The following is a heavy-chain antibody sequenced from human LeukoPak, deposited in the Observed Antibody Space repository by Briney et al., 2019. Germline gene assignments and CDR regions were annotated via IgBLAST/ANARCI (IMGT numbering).Heavy chain of an antibody. D-gene: IGHD1-26*01. Sequence: PGGSLGLSCVASGFTFSSYSMIWVRQAPGKGLEWISYISNGSGNRYYADSVKGRFTISRDNAKNLLYLQMNNLRADDTAVYYCARAAKWEFYHYYMDVWGKGTTVAVSS. CDR2: ISNGSGNR. CDR1: GFTFSSYS. V-gene: IGHV3-48*01. CDR3: ARAAKWEFYHYYMDV. J-gene: IGHJ6*03.